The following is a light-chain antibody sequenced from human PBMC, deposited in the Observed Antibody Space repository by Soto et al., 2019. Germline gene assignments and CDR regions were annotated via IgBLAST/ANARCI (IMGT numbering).Light chain of an antibody. CDR2: GAS. V-gene: IGKV3-20*01. J-gene: IGKJ1*01. CDR3: QQYGRTSWT. CDR1: QSVSTNF. Sequence: EIVLTQSPGTLSLSQGEGATLSCRASQSVSTNFFAWYQQKPGQAPRLLIYGASTRATGIPDRFSGSGSGTDFTLTISRLEPEDFAVYYCQQYGRTSWTFGQGTKVDI.